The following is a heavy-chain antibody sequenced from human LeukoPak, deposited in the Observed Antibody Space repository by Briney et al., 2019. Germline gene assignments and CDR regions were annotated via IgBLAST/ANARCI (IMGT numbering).Heavy chain of an antibody. D-gene: IGHD1-1*01. Sequence: GGSLRLSCAASGFTFSDYYMSWIRQAPGKGLEWVSYISSSGSTIYYADSVKGRFTISRDNAKNSLYLQMNSLRAEDTAVYYCASSQYTEYYLDYWGQGTLVTVSS. CDR1: GFTFSDYY. V-gene: IGHV3-11*01. CDR3: ASSQYTEYYLDY. CDR2: ISSSGSTI. J-gene: IGHJ4*02.